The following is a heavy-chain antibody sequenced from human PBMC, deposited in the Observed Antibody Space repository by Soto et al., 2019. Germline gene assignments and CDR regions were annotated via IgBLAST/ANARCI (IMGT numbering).Heavy chain of an antibody. Sequence: SVKVSCKASGGTFSSYAISWVRQAPGQGLEWMGGIIPIFGTANYAQKFQGRVTITADESTSTAYMELSSLRSEDTAVYYCARSTMVRGVISFYFDYWGQGTLVTVSS. J-gene: IGHJ4*02. CDR3: ARSTMVRGVISFYFDY. CDR2: IIPIFGTA. V-gene: IGHV1-69*13. D-gene: IGHD3-10*01. CDR1: GGTFSSYA.